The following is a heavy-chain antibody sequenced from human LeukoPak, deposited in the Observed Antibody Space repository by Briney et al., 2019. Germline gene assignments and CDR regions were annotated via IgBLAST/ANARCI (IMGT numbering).Heavy chain of an antibody. V-gene: IGHV3-48*02. CDR1: GFTFSSYA. CDR2: IRTSGGVV. Sequence: GGSLRLSCAASGFTFSSYAMNWVRQAPGKGLEWISYIRTSGGVVSYTDSVRGRFTISTDSAKNSLYLQMNSLRDDDTAVYYCVRDQFYAFDVWGQGTMVTVSS. J-gene: IGHJ3*01. CDR3: VRDQFYAFDV.